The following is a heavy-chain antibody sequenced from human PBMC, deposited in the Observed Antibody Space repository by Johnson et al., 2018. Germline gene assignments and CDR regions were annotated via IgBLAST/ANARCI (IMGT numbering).Heavy chain of an antibody. CDR2: IWYDGRKK. J-gene: IGHJ3*02. CDR3: AKDDQVFGPDI. Sequence: VQLLETGGGVVQPGRSLRLSCAASGFPFSSHGMHWVRQAPGKGLEWVASIWYDGRKKYYADSVMKGRVTISRDNSKNTLYLEKNSLRGEDTAVYYCAKDDQVFGPDIWGQGTMVTVSS. CDR1: GFPFSSHG. D-gene: IGHD3-3*01. V-gene: IGHV3-33*06.